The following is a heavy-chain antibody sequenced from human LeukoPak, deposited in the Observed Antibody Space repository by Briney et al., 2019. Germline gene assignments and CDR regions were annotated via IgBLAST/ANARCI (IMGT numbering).Heavy chain of an antibody. CDR3: AKDAYSKSDY. Sequence: GGSPRLSCAASGFTFSTSWMGWVRQAPGKGLEWVANIKGDGSLKSYVDSVKGRFTISRDNAKSLVFLQMNSLRAEDTAVYYCAKDAYSKSDYWGQGTLVTVSS. J-gene: IGHJ4*02. V-gene: IGHV3-7*01. CDR2: IKGDGSLK. CDR1: GFTFSTSW. D-gene: IGHD4-11*01.